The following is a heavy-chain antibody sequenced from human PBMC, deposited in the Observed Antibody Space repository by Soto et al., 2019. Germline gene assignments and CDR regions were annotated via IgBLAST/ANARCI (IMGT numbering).Heavy chain of an antibody. J-gene: IGHJ4*02. CDR3: ARGERNYEILTGYYNVLFDS. CDR2: ITHSGST. CDR1: GGSFSGYY. D-gene: IGHD3-9*01. V-gene: IGHV4-34*01. Sequence: SETLSLTCAVYGGSFSGYYWSWIRRPPGMGLEWIGEITHSGSTNHNPTLKSRVTISVDTSKNQFSLKLSSVTAADTAVYYCARGERNYEILTGYYNVLFDSWGQGTLVTVSS.